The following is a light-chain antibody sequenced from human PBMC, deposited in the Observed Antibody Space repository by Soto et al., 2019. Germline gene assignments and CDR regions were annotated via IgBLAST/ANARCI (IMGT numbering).Light chain of an antibody. Sequence: EIVLTQSPGTLSLSPGERATLSCRAGESVSRNLAWYQQKRGQAPRLLIYGASSRATGIPDRFSGSGSGTDFTLTISRLEPEDFAMYYCQQYGSSPKTFGQGTKVDIK. V-gene: IGKV3-20*01. CDR1: ESVSRN. CDR2: GAS. CDR3: QQYGSSPKT. J-gene: IGKJ1*01.